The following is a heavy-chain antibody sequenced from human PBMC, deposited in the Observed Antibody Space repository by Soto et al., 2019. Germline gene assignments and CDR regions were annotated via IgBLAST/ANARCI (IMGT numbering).Heavy chain of an antibody. J-gene: IGHJ4*02. CDR1: GFTFSSYA. CDR2: ISGSGVNT. CDR3: AKVGSGSYSAHY. V-gene: IGHV3-23*01. Sequence: GESLKISCAASGFTFSSYAMSWVRQAPGKGLEWVSTISGSGVNTHYADSVKGRFTISRDNSKNTLYLQMNSLRAEDTAVYYCAKVGSGSYSAHYWGQGTLVTVSS. D-gene: IGHD3-10*01.